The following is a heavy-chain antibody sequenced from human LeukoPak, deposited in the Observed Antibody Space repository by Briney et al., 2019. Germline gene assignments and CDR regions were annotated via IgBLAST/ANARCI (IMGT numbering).Heavy chain of an antibody. V-gene: IGHV4-59*08. Sequence: SETLSLTCTVSGGSISSYYWSWIRQPPGKGLEWIGYIYYSGSTNYNPSLKSRFTISVDTSKNQFSLKLSSVTAADTAVYYCARHDPHYVSYYFDYWGQGTLVTVSS. CDR2: IYYSGST. CDR3: ARHDPHYVSYYFDY. J-gene: IGHJ4*02. D-gene: IGHD3-16*01. CDR1: GGSISSYY.